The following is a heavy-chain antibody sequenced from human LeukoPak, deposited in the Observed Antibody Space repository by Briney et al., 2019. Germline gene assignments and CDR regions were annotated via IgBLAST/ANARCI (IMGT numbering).Heavy chain of an antibody. CDR3: AREVVGATENWFDP. J-gene: IGHJ5*02. Sequence: ASVKVSCKASGYTFTSYGISWVRQAPGQGLEWLGWISVYNVNTNYAQKLQGRVTMTTDTSTSTAYMELRSLRSDDTAVYYCAREVVGATENWFDPWGQGTLVTVSS. CDR1: GYTFTSYG. V-gene: IGHV1-18*01. D-gene: IGHD1-26*01. CDR2: ISVYNVNT.